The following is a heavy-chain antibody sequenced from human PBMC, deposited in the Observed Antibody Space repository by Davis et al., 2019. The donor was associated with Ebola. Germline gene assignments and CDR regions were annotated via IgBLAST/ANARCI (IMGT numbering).Heavy chain of an antibody. D-gene: IGHD3-3*01. Sequence: PSETLSLTCTVSGGSISSYYWSWIRQPAGKGLEWIGRIYTSGSTNYNPSLKSRVTMSVDTSKNQFSLKLSSVTAADTAVYYCARGMYDFWSGYYAFDPWGQGTLVTVSS. CDR1: GGSISSYY. CDR2: IYTSGST. V-gene: IGHV4-4*07. CDR3: ARGMYDFWSGYYAFDP. J-gene: IGHJ5*02.